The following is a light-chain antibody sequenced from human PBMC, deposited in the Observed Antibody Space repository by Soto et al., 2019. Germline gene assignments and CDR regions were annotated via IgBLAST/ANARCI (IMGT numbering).Light chain of an antibody. CDR3: QQYSSLWT. V-gene: IGKV3-20*01. CDR1: QSVSSSY. J-gene: IGKJ1*01. CDR2: GAS. Sequence: EIVLTQSPGNLSLSPGERATLSCRASQSVSSSYLAWYQQKPGQAPRLLIYGASSRATGIPDRFSGSGSGTDFTLSISRLEPEDFAVYYCQQYSSLWTFGQGTKVDIK.